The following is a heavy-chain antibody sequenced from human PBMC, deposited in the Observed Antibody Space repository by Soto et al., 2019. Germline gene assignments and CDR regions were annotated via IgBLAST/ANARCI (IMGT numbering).Heavy chain of an antibody. CDR3: ASDMSTT. J-gene: IGHJ5*02. V-gene: IGHV1-8*01. D-gene: IGHD2-2*01. CDR1: GYTFTSHD. CDR2: MNPNSGHT. Sequence: QVQLVQSGAEVKKPGASVKVSCKASGYTFTSHDINWMRQTIGQGLEWMGWMNPNSGHTNSAQKFQGRVTMTRDTSINTAYMELTNLRSEDTAIYYCASDMSTTWGQGTLVTVSS.